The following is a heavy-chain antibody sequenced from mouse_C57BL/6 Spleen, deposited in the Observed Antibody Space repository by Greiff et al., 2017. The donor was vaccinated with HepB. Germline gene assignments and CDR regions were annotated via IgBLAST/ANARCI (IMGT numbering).Heavy chain of an antibody. J-gene: IGHJ4*01. CDR3: ARGLCNSNYDAMDY. CDR1: GYSITSGYY. Sequence: EVKVEESGPGLVKPSQSLSLTCSVTGYSITSGYYWNWIRQFPGNKLEWMGYISYDGSNNYNPSLKNRISITRETSRTQFFLKLSPLTTEDTATYYCARGLCNSNYDAMDYWGQGTSVTVSS. CDR2: ISYDGSN. D-gene: IGHD6-1*01. V-gene: IGHV3-6*01.